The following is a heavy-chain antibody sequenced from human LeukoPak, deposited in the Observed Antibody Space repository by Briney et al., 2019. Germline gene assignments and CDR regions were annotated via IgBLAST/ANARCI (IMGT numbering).Heavy chain of an antibody. CDR2: IYYSGST. V-gene: IGHV4-59*08. CDR1: GGSISSYY. Sequence: SETLSLTCTVSGGSISSYYRSWIRQPPGKGLEWIGYIYYSGSTNYNPSLKSRVTISVDTSKNQFSLKLSSVTAADTAVYYCARHFSGSSWYEASLSFDYWGQGTLVTVSS. CDR3: ARHFSGSSWYEASLSFDY. J-gene: IGHJ4*02. D-gene: IGHD6-13*01.